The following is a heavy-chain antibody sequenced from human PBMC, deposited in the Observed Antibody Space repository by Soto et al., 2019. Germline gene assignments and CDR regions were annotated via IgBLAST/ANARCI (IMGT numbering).Heavy chain of an antibody. J-gene: IGHJ4*02. CDR2: TNSEGSST. D-gene: IGHD6-19*01. CDR3: ARDPAPSGWYDY. V-gene: IGHV3-74*03. Sequence: PGRSLRLSCAASGFTPSNYWMHWVRQVPGKGLVWVSRTNSEGSSTTYADSVKGRLTISRDSAKNTLYLQMNSLRAEDSAVYYCARDPAPSGWYDYWGQGTLVTVSS. CDR1: GFTPSNYW.